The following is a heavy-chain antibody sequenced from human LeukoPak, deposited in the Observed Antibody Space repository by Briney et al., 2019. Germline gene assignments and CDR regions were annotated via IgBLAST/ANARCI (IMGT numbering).Heavy chain of an antibody. CDR1: GGSFSGYY. J-gene: IGHJ3*02. CDR2: IYYSGST. D-gene: IGHD5-12*01. Sequence: SETLSLTCAVYGGSFSGYYWSWIRQPPGKGLEWIGYIYYSGSTNYNPSLKSRVTISVDTSKNQFSLELSSVTAADTAVYYCARDSPVATNAFDIWGQGTMVTVSS. CDR3: ARDSPVATNAFDI. V-gene: IGHV4-59*01.